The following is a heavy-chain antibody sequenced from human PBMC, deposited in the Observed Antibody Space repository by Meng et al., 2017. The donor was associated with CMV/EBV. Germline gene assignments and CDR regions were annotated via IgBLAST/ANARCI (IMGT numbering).Heavy chain of an antibody. V-gene: IGHV3-23*03. CDR1: GFTFSSYA. Sequence: GGSLRLSCAASGFTFSSYAMSWVRQAPGKGLEWVSVIYSGGSSTYYADSVKGRFTISRDNSKNTLYLQMNSLRAEDTAVYYCARSTKVVVPAAIHYYYGMDVWGQGTTVTVSS. CDR3: ARSTKVVVPAAIHYYYGMDV. J-gene: IGHJ6*02. D-gene: IGHD2-2*01. CDR2: IYSGGSST.